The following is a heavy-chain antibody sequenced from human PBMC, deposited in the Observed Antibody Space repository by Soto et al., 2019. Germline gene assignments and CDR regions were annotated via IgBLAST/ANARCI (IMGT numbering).Heavy chain of an antibody. Sequence: QVQLVQSGAEVKKPGASVKVSCKASGYTFTSYGISWVRQAPGQGLEWMGWISAYNGNTNYAQKLQGRVTITTDTTTSTGYMELRSLRSDDTAVYYCARSYSDFWSGSYGSYYYYYMDVWGKGTTVTVSS. D-gene: IGHD3-3*01. CDR1: GYTFTSYG. CDR3: ARSYSDFWSGSYGSYYYYYMDV. CDR2: ISAYNGNT. J-gene: IGHJ6*03. V-gene: IGHV1-18*01.